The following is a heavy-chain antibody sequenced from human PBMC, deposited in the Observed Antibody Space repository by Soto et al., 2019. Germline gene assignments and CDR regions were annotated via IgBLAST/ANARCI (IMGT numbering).Heavy chain of an antibody. CDR1: GDSVSSASFY. CDR2: IYFSGST. D-gene: IGHD3-10*01. J-gene: IGHJ4*02. CDR3: ARLPQFLWFGALTSRAYYFNY. Sequence: SETLSLTGTVSGDSVSSASFYWIWIRQAPGKGLEGIGFIYFSGSTNYNPSLKSRVTMSLDTSKNQFSLNLSSVTPADTATYYCARLPQFLWFGALTSRAYYFNYWGPGTLVTVSS. V-gene: IGHV4-61*01.